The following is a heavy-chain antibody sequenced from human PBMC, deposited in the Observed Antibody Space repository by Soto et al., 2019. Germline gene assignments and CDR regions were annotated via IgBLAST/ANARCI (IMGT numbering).Heavy chain of an antibody. Sequence: GESLKISCSGSGYSFANYWIGWVRQMPGKGLEWMGIIYPSDSDTRYSPSFQGQVTISADKSISTAFLQWSSLKASDTAMYFCARGDTSDYSTATPADYWGQGTLVTVS. CDR1: GYSFANYW. CDR2: IYPSDSDT. V-gene: IGHV5-51*01. J-gene: IGHJ4*02. D-gene: IGHD3-22*01. CDR3: ARGDTSDYSTATPADY.